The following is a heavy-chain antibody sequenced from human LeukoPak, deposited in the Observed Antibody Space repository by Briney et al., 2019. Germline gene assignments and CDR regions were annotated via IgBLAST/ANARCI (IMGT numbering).Heavy chain of an antibody. Sequence: ASVKVSCKASGHTFTSYGISWVRQAPGQGLEWMGWISAYNGNTNYAQKLQGRVTMTTDTSTSTAYMELRSLRSDDTAVYYCARDVAVAGYDAFDIWGQGTMVTVSS. V-gene: IGHV1-18*01. CDR3: ARDVAVAGYDAFDI. CDR1: GHTFTSYG. D-gene: IGHD6-19*01. CDR2: ISAYNGNT. J-gene: IGHJ3*02.